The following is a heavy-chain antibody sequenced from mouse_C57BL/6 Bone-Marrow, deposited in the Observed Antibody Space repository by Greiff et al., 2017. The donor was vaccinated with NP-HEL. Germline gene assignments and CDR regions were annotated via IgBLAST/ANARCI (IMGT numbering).Heavy chain of an antibody. CDR2: ISSVGSYT. CDR3: ARHPTVVAYYFDY. J-gene: IGHJ2*01. D-gene: IGHD1-1*01. Sequence: EVQVVESGGDLVKPGGSLKLSCAASGFTFSSYGMSWVRQTPDKRLEWVATISSVGSYTYYPDSVKGRFTISRDNAKNTLYLQMSSLKSEDTAMYYCARHPTVVAYYFDYWGQGTTLTVSS. CDR1: GFTFSSYG. V-gene: IGHV5-6*01.